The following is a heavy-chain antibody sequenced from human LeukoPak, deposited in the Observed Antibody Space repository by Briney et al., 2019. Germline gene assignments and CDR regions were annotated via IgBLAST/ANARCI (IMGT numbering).Heavy chain of an antibody. CDR1: GFTFSSYW. Sequence: PGGSLRLSCAASGFTFSSYWMHWVRQAPGKGLVCVSYINSDGTSTSYADSVRGRFTISRDNAKNSLYLQMNSLRAEDTAVYYCARDYFDSGDYYDAFDIWGQGTMVTVSS. D-gene: IGHD3-22*01. J-gene: IGHJ3*02. CDR2: INSDGTST. CDR3: ARDYFDSGDYYDAFDI. V-gene: IGHV3-74*01.